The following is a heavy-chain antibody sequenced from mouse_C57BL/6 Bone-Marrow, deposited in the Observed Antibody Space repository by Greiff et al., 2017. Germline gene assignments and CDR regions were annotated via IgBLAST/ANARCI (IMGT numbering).Heavy chain of an antibody. Sequence: EVQLVESGGGLVKPGGSLKLSCAASGFTFSSYAMSWVRQTPEKRLEWVATISDGGSYTYYPDNVKGRFTISRDNAKNNLYLQMSHLKSEDTAMYYCARDRSGDYYGSSHYAMDYWGQGTSVTVSS. V-gene: IGHV5-4*01. J-gene: IGHJ4*01. CDR3: ARDRSGDYYGSSHYAMDY. D-gene: IGHD1-1*01. CDR2: ISDGGSYT. CDR1: GFTFSSYA.